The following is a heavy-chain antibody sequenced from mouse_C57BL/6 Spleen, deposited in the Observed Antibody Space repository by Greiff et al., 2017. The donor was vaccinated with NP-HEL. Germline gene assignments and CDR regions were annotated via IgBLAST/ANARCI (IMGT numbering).Heavy chain of an antibody. CDR2: ISSGGDYI. CDR1: GFTFSSYA. CDR3: TRAYGSSLYYFDY. D-gene: IGHD1-1*01. J-gene: IGHJ2*01. V-gene: IGHV5-9-1*02. Sequence: DVMLVESGEGLVKPGGSLKLSCAASGFTFSSYAMSWVRQTPEKRLEWVAYISSGGDYIYYADTVKGRFTISRDNARNTLYLQMSSLKSEDTAMYYCTRAYGSSLYYFDYWGQGTTLTVSS.